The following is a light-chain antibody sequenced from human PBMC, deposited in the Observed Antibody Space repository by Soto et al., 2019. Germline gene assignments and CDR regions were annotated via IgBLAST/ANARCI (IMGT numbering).Light chain of an antibody. J-gene: IGLJ2*01. Sequence: QSVLTQPASVSGSPGQSITISCTGTSSDVGGYNYVSWYQQHPGNAPKLMIYDVSNRPSGVSNRFSGSKSGNTASLTISGLQAEDEADYYCSSYTSSSTLDVVFGGGTKVTV. V-gene: IGLV2-14*01. CDR1: SSDVGGYNY. CDR3: SSYTSSSTLDVV. CDR2: DVS.